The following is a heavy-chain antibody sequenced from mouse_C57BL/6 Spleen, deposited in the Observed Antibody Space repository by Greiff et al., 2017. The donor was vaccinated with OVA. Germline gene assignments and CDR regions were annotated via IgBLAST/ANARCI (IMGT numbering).Heavy chain of an antibody. V-gene: IGHV3-6*01. CDR3: AREHATYFDY. J-gene: IGHJ2*01. CDR1: GYSITSGYY. CDR2: ISYDGSN. Sequence: VQLKESGPGLVKPSQSLSLTCSVTGYSITSGYYWNWIRQFPGNKLEWMGYISYDGSNNYNPSLKNRISITRDTSKNQFFLKLNSVTTEDTATYYCAREHATYFDYWGQGTTLTVSS.